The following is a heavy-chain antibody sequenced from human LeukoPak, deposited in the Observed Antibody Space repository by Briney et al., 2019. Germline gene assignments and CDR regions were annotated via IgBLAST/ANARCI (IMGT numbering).Heavy chain of an antibody. CDR1: GFTFSSYS. CDR3: ARVREAYYDFWSGYPAFDY. J-gene: IGHJ4*02. CDR2: ISSSSYI. V-gene: IGHV3-21*01. Sequence: GGSLKLSCAASGFTFSSYSMNWVRQAPGKGLEWVSSISSSSYIYYADSVKGRFTISRDNAKNSLYLQMNSLRAEDTAVYYCARVREAYYDFWSGYPAFDYWGQGTLVTVSS. D-gene: IGHD3-3*01.